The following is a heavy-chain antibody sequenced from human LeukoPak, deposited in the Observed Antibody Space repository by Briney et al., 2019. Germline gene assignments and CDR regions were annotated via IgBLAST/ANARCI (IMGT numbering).Heavy chain of an antibody. V-gene: IGHV1-2*02. D-gene: IGHD1-7*01. Sequence: ASVKVSCKASGYTFTGYYMHWVRQAPGQGLEWMGWINPNSGGTNYAQKFQGRVTMTRDTSISTAYMELSRLRSDDTAVHYCARDLTGTTGWFDPWGQGTLATVSS. CDR1: GYTFTGYY. CDR2: INPNSGGT. CDR3: ARDLTGTTGWFDP. J-gene: IGHJ5*02.